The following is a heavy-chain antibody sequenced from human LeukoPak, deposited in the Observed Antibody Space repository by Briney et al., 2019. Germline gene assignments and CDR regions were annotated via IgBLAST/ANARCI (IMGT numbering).Heavy chain of an antibody. J-gene: IGHJ3*02. CDR1: GFTFSSYA. Sequence: GGSLRLSCAASGFTFSSYAMHWVRQAPGKGLEWVAVISYDGSNKYYADSVKGRFTISRDNSKNTLYLQMNSLRAEDTAVYYCARDGDGAFDIWGQGTMVTVSS. CDR2: ISYDGSNK. V-gene: IGHV3-30*04. CDR3: ARDGDGAFDI. D-gene: IGHD7-27*01.